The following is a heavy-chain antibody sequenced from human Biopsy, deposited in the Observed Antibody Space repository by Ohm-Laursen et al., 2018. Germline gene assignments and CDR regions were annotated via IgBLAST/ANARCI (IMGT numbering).Heavy chain of an antibody. CDR3: ARARGSGRLRYHSDY. CDR1: GFTFSHAW. V-gene: IGHV3-7*01. D-gene: IGHD1-26*01. Sequence: SLRLSCTASGFTFSHAWMSWVRQAPGKGLEWVANIKQDGNEKYYVDSVMGRFTISRDNGKNSLYLQMNSLRAEDTAVYYCARARGSGRLRYHSDYWGQGTLVTVSS. CDR2: IKQDGNEK. J-gene: IGHJ4*02.